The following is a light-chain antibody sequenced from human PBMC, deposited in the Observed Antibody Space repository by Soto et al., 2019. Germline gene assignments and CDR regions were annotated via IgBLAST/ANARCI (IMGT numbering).Light chain of an antibody. CDR3: SAWDASLNGYV. Sequence: QTVVTQPPSASRTPGQRVTISCSGSSSNIGSKTVNWYQQLPGTAPKLLIYSNYQRPSGVPDRFSGSKSGTSASLAISGLQSEDEADYYCSAWDASLNGYVFGTGTKLTVL. J-gene: IGLJ1*01. CDR2: SNY. CDR1: SSNIGSKT. V-gene: IGLV1-44*01.